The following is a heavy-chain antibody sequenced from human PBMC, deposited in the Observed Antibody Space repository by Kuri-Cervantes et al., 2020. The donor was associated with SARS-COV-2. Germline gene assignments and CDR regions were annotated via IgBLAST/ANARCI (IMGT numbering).Heavy chain of an antibody. V-gene: IGHV4-59*08. CDR1: GGSISSYY. Sequence: GSLRLSCTVSGGSISSYYWSWIRQPPGKGREWIGYIYYSGSTNYNPSLKSRVTISVDTSKNQFSLKLSSVTAADTAVYYCARRYGGHFHAVAAPGPYYFDYWGQGTLVTVSS. D-gene: IGHD6-19*01. J-gene: IGHJ4*02. CDR2: IYYSGST. CDR3: ARRYGGHFHAVAAPGPYYFDY.